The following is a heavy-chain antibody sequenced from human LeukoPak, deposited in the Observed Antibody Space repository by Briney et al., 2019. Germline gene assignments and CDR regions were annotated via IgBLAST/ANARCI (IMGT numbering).Heavy chain of an antibody. V-gene: IGHV4-34*01. D-gene: IGHD6-19*01. CDR3: ARDKRVAVAGTYIYYYYMDV. J-gene: IGHJ6*03. CDR2: INHSGST. CDR1: GGSFSGYY. Sequence: PSEILSLTCAVYGGSFSGYYWSWIRQPPGKGLEWIGEINHSGSTNYNPSLKSRVTISVDTSKNQFSLKLSSVTAADTAVYYCARDKRVAVAGTYIYYYYMDVWGNGTTVTISS.